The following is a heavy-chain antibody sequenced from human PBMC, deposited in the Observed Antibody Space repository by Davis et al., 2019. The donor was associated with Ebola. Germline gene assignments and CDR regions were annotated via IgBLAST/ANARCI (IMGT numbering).Heavy chain of an antibody. CDR1: GYTFTGYY. V-gene: IGHV1-2*06. CDR2: INPNSGGT. Sequence: AASVKVSCKASGYTFTGYYMHWVRQAPGQGLEWMGRINPNSGGTNYAQKFQGRVTMTRDTSISTAYKELSRLSSDDTAVYYCAKARIAALRFDPWGQGTLVTVSS. CDR3: AKARIAALRFDP. D-gene: IGHD6-6*01. J-gene: IGHJ5*02.